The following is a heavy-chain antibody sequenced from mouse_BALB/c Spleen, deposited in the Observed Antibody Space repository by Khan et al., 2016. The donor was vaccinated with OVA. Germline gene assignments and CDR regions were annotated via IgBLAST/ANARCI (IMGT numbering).Heavy chain of an antibody. V-gene: IGHV2-3*01. CDR3: AKWGDLYAIDY. Sequence: VQLQESGPGLVAPSQSLSITCTVSGFSLTNYGVNWVRQPPGKGLEWLGVIWGDGSINYHSALISRMSISKDNSKSQAFLKLNSLQTDDTATYYCAKWGDLYAIDYWGQGTLVTVSA. J-gene: IGHJ4*01. CDR1: GFSLTNYG. CDR2: IWGDGSI.